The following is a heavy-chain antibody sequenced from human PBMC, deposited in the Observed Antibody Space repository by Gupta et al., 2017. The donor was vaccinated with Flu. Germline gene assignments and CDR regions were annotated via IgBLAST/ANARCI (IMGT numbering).Heavy chain of an antibody. J-gene: IGHJ6*04. CDR2: ISSSGNTI. CDR3: AREGMYV. V-gene: IGHV3-48*03. Sequence: ISSSGNTIYYADSVKGRFTISRDSARNSLYLQMNSLSADDTAVYYCAREGMYVWGKWTTVTVSS.